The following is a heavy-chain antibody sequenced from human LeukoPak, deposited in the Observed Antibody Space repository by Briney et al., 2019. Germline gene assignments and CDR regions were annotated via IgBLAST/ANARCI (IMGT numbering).Heavy chain of an antibody. V-gene: IGHV1-69*05. D-gene: IGHD4-17*01. Sequence: SVKVSCKASAYTFTSYGISWVRQAPGQGLEWMGGIIPIFGTANYAQKFQGRVTITTDESTSTAYMELSSLRSEDTAVYYCARGDYGDYFYYFDYWGQGTLVTVSS. J-gene: IGHJ4*02. CDR1: AYTFTSYG. CDR2: IIPIFGTA. CDR3: ARGDYGDYFYYFDY.